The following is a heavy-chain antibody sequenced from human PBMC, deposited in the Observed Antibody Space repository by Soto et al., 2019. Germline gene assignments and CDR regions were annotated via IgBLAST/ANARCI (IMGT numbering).Heavy chain of an antibody. J-gene: IGHJ4*02. D-gene: IGHD3-9*01. V-gene: IGHV4-31*03. CDR1: GGSISSGGYY. CDR3: ARSPDRYFDWLFQYYFDY. Sequence: QVQLQESGPGLVKPSQTLSLTCTVSGGSISSGGYYWSWIRQHPGKGLEWIGYIYYSGSTYYNPSLKSRVTISVDTSKNQFSLKLSSVTAADTAVYYCARSPDRYFDWLFQYYFDYWGQGTLVTVSS. CDR2: IYYSGST.